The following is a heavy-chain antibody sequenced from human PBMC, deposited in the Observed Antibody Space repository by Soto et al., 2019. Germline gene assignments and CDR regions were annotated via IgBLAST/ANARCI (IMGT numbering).Heavy chain of an antibody. D-gene: IGHD3-22*01. CDR2: IIPIFGTA. CDR3: ARDRDDYYDRSAYRAGRYFQH. CDR1: GYTFTTYG. Sequence: SVKVSCKASGYTFTTYGISWVRQAPGQGLEWMGGIIPIFGTANYAQKFQGRVTITADESTSTAYMELSNLRSEDTAVYYCARDRDDYYDRSAYRAGRYFQHWCHGTLVNVS. J-gene: IGHJ1*01. V-gene: IGHV1-69*13.